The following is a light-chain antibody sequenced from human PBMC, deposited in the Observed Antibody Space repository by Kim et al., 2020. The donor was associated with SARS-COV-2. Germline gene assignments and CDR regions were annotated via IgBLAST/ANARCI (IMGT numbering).Light chain of an antibody. CDR3: QQLNSYTLT. J-gene: IGKJ4*01. CDR2: AAS. Sequence: SASVGDRVPIPCRASQGIRNYLAWDQQKPGKVPKLPNHAASHLQSGVPSRFSGRGAWTEFTLTISSLQPEDFATYYCQQLNSYTLTFGGGTKLEI. V-gene: IGKV1-9*01. CDR1: QGIRNY.